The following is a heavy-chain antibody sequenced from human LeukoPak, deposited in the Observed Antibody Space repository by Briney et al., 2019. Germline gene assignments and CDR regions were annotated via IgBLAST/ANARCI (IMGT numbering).Heavy chain of an antibody. CDR2: ISSSGSTI. CDR3: ARELWFGESY. Sequence: GGSLRLSCVASGFTFSSYEMNWVRQAPGKGLEWVSYISSSGSTIYYADSVKGRFTISRGNAKNSLYLQMNSLRAEDTAVYYCARELWFGESYWGQGTLVTVSS. J-gene: IGHJ4*02. D-gene: IGHD3-10*01. V-gene: IGHV3-48*03. CDR1: GFTFSSYE.